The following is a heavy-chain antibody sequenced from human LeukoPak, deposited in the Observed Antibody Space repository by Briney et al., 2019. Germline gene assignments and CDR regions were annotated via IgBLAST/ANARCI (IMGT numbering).Heavy chain of an antibody. J-gene: IGHJ4*02. CDR1: GGSISSSSYY. Sequence: SETLSLTCTVSGGSISSSSYYWSWIRQPAGKGLEWIGRIYTSGSTNYNPSLKSRVTMSVDTSKNQFSLKLSSVTAADTAVYYCARGASVGVPAATSYFDYWGQGTLVTVSS. D-gene: IGHD2-2*01. V-gene: IGHV4-61*02. CDR3: ARGASVGVPAATSYFDY. CDR2: IYTSGST.